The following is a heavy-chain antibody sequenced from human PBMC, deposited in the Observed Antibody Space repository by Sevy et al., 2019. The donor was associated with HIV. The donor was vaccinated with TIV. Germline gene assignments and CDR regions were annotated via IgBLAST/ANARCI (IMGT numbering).Heavy chain of an antibody. D-gene: IGHD3-10*01. Sequence: ASVKVSCKASGYTFTGYYMHWVRQAPGQGLEWMGRINPNSGGTNYAQKFQGRVTMTRDTSISTAYMELSRLRSDDTAVYYCARDPYYGSGTRGASDYWGQGTLVTVSS. CDR2: INPNSGGT. CDR3: ARDPYYGSGTRGASDY. J-gene: IGHJ4*02. CDR1: GYTFTGYY. V-gene: IGHV1-2*06.